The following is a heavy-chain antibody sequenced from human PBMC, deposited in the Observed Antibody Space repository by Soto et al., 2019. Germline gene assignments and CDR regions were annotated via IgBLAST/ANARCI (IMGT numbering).Heavy chain of an antibody. D-gene: IGHD3-10*01. CDR3: ARFPGGSGSYYDHYYYGMDV. Sequence: KTSETLSLTCAVSGGSISSSNWWSWVRQPPGKGLEWIGEIYHSGSTNYNPSLKSRVTISVDKSKNQFSLKLSSVTAADTAVYYCARFPGGSGSYYDHYYYGMDVWGQGTTVTVSS. CDR2: IYHSGST. CDR1: GGSISSSNW. V-gene: IGHV4-4*02. J-gene: IGHJ6*02.